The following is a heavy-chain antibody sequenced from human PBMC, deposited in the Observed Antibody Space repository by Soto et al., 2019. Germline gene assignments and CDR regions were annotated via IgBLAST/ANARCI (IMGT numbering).Heavy chain of an antibody. D-gene: IGHD3-22*01. V-gene: IGHV1-69*13. CDR2: IIPIFGTA. J-gene: IGHJ3*02. CDR1: GGTFSSYA. CDR3: ARARREIVVVRVISGAFDI. Sequence: SVKVSCKASGGTFSSYAISWVRQAPGQGLEWMGGIIPIFGTANYAQKFQGGVTITADESTSTAYMELSSLRSEDTAVYYCARARREIVVVRVISGAFDIWGQGTMVTVSS.